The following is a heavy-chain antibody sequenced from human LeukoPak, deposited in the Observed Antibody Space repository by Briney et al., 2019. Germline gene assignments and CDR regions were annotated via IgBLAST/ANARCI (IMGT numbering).Heavy chain of an antibody. D-gene: IGHD6-13*01. CDR1: GGSISSHY. J-gene: IGHJ3*02. V-gene: IGHV4-59*11. CDR2: IYYSGST. CDR3: ARGPLADDAFDI. Sequence: SETLSLTCTVSGGSISSHYWSWIRQPPGKGLEWIGYIYYSGSTNYNPSLKSRVTISVDTSKNQFSLKLSSVTAADTAVYYCARGPLADDAFDIWGQGTTVTVSS.